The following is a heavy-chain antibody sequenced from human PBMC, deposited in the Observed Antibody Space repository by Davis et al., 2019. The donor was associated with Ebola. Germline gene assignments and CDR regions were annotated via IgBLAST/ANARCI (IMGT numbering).Heavy chain of an antibody. CDR3: AREKDYYYNGLDV. J-gene: IGHJ6*02. CDR1: GGSMSSHY. Sequence: PSETLSLTCAVSGGSMSSHYWSWIRQPAGKGLEWIGRIYPSGTTNYKPSLKSRVSMSVDPSKNQFSLKLSSVTAADTAVYYCAREKDYYYNGLDVWGQGTTVTVSS. CDR2: IYPSGTT. V-gene: IGHV4-4*07.